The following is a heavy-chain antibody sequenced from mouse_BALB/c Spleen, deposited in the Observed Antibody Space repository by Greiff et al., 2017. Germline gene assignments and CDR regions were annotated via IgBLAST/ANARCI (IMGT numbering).Heavy chain of an antibody. Sequence: VQGVESGPGLVAPSQSLSITCTVSGFSLTGYGVNWVRQPPGKGLEWLGMIWGDGSTDYNSALKSRLSISKDNSKSQVFLKMNSLQTDDTARYYCARDQYYGSSYDAMDYWGQGTSVTVSS. CDR2: IWGDGST. V-gene: IGHV2-6-7*01. CDR1: GFSLTGYG. CDR3: ARDQYYGSSYDAMDY. J-gene: IGHJ4*01. D-gene: IGHD1-1*01.